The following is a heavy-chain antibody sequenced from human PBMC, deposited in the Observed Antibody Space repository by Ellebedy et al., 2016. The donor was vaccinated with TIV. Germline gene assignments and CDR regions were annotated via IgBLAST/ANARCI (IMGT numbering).Heavy chain of an antibody. CDR2: IKQDGSEK. CDR1: GFTFTNYW. D-gene: IGHD2-8*01. V-gene: IGHV3-7*01. J-gene: IGHJ3*02. CDR3: ARVNGSPDAFDI. Sequence: GGSLRLXCAASGFTFTNYWMSWVRQAPGKGLEWVANIKQDGSEKYYVDSVKGRFTISRDNAKNSLYLQMNSLRAEDTAVYYCARVNGSPDAFDIWGQGTMVTVSS.